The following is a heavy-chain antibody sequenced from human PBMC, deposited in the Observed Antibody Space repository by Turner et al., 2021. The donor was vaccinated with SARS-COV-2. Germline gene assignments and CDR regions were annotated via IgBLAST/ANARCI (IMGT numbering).Heavy chain of an antibody. CDR3: ARHYYDSSGFYYPDY. Sequence: QLQLQESGPGLVKPSETLSLPCTVSGGSISSSSYYWGWIRQPPGKGLEWIGSIYYSGSTYYNPSLKSRVTISVDTSKNQFSLKLSSVTAADTAVYYCARHYYDSSGFYYPDYWGQGTLVTVSS. CDR2: IYYSGST. D-gene: IGHD3-22*01. J-gene: IGHJ4*02. CDR1: GGSISSSSYY. V-gene: IGHV4-39*01.